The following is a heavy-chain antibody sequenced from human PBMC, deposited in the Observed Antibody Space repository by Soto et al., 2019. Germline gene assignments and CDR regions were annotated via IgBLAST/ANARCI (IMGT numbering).Heavy chain of an antibody. V-gene: IGHV3-7*01. D-gene: IGHD6-19*01. J-gene: IGHJ4*02. CDR2: IKQDGSEK. CDR3: ARDPSGWLLEGYDY. CDR1: GFTFSSYW. Sequence: GGSLRLSCAASGFTFSSYWMSWVRQAPGKGRDGVANIKQDGSEKNYVDSVKGRFTISRDNAKNSLYLQMNSLRAEDTAVYYCARDPSGWLLEGYDYWGQGTLVTVSS.